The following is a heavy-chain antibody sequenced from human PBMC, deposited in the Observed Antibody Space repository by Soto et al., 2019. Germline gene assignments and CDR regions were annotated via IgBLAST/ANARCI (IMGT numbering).Heavy chain of an antibody. Sequence: SETLSLTCTVSGGSISSGGYYWAWIRQPPGKGLEWVGSIFYSGNTYYNPSLKSRVTISVDTSKNQFSLKLSSVTAADTAVYYCARGGRPDSSIAARVVSDWFDPWGQGTLVTVSS. V-gene: IGHV4-39*01. J-gene: IGHJ5*02. CDR3: ARGGRPDSSIAARVVSDWFDP. CDR1: GGSISSGGYY. D-gene: IGHD6-6*01. CDR2: IFYSGNT.